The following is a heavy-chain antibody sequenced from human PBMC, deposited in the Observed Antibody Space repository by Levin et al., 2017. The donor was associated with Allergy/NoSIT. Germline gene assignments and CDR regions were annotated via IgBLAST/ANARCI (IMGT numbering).Heavy chain of an antibody. J-gene: IGHJ4*02. D-gene: IGHD2-21*01. CDR3: ARDLRLLSFLL. V-gene: IGHV4-38-2*02. CDR2: IYHSGST. Sequence: SQTLSLTCAVSGYSISSGYYWGWIRQPPGKGLEWIGSIYHSGSTYYNPSLKSRVTISVDTSKNQFSLKLSSVTAADTAVYYCARDLRLLSFLLWGQGTLVTVSS. CDR1: GYSISSGYY.